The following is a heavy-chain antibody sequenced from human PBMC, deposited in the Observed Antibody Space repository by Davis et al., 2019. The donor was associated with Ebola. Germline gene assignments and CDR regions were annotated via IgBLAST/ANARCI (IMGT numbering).Heavy chain of an antibody. CDR2: IYNIYST. V-gene: IGHV3-53*01. J-gene: IGHJ5*01. CDR3: AREEGSSRWQNNWFDY. D-gene: IGHD2-2*01. Sequence: GESLKISCAASGFSVSSNYMNWVRQAPGKGLEWVSVIYNIYSTYYADSVKGRFTISRDSSKNTIYLQMNSLRVEDTAIYYCAREEGSSRWQNNWFDYWGQGSLVTVSS. CDR1: GFSVSSNY.